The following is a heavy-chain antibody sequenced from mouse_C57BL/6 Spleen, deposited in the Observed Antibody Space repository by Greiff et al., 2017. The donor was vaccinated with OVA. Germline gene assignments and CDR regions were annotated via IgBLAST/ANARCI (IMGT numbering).Heavy chain of an antibody. CDR2: ISSGGDYI. Sequence: EVKLVESGEGLVKPGGSLKLSCAASGFTFSSYAMSWVRQTPEKRLEWVAYISSGGDYIYYADTVKGRFTISRDNARNTLYLQMSSLKSEDTAMYYCTRADDYYGSSYTFAYWGQGTLVTVSA. CDR1: GFTFSSYA. V-gene: IGHV5-9-1*02. D-gene: IGHD1-1*01. J-gene: IGHJ3*01. CDR3: TRADDYYGSSYTFAY.